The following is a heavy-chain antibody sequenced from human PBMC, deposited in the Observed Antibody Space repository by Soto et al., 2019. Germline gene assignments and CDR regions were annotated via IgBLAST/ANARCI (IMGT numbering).Heavy chain of an antibody. CDR2: INPNSGGT. D-gene: IGHD3-10*01. Sequence: ASVKVSCKASGYTFTGYYMHWVRQAPGQGLEWMGWINPNSGGTNYAQKFQGWVTMTRDTSISTAYMELSRLRSDDTAVYYCARERGTYDYGSGSYYRGAFDIWGQGTMVTVSS. V-gene: IGHV1-2*04. CDR1: GYTFTGYY. CDR3: ARERGTYDYGSGSYYRGAFDI. J-gene: IGHJ3*02.